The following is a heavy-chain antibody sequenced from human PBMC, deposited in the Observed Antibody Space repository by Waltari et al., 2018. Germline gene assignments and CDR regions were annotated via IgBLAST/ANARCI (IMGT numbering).Heavy chain of an antibody. CDR3: AKVTLSVAGSFDS. Sequence: EVHLLESGGGVVQPGGSLRLSCVASGFTFSTSAMAWVRQAPGKGVEWGSAMTGSGFISSYADSVKGRFSISRDNSRNTLYLQINSLRAEDTAVYYCAKVTLSVAGSFDSWGQGTLVTVSS. V-gene: IGHV3-23*01. D-gene: IGHD6-19*01. J-gene: IGHJ4*02. CDR1: GFTFSTSA. CDR2: MTGSGFIS.